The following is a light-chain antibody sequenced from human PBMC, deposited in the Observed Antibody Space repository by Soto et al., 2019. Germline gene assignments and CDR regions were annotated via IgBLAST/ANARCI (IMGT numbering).Light chain of an antibody. V-gene: IGKV1-5*01. CDR2: DVS. Sequence: DIQMTQSPSTLSSSVGDRVTITCRASQSLNGRLAWYQQRPGQAQKLLIYDVSTLESGVPSRFSGTGSGTEFTLTISGLQPDDFATYYCQQYYYHSTFGPGTRVEIK. J-gene: IGKJ1*01. CDR3: QQYYYHST. CDR1: QSLNGR.